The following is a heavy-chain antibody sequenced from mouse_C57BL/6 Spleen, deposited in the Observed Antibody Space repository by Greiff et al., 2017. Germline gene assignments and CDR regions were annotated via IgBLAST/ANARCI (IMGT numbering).Heavy chain of an antibody. CDR2: ISDGGSYT. CDR1: RFTFSSYA. CDR3: ARGTAGSWFAY. V-gene: IGHV5-4*03. D-gene: IGHD3-1*01. J-gene: IGHJ3*01. Sequence: EVKVVESGGGLVKPGGSLKLSCAASRFTFSSYAMSWVRQTPEKRLEWVATISDGGSYTYYPDNVKGRFTISRDNAKNNLYLQMSHLKSEDTAMYYCARGTAGSWFAYWGQGTLVTVSA.